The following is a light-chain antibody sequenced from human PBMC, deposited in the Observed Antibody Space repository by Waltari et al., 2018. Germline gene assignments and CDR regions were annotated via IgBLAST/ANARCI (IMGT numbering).Light chain of an antibody. CDR1: ILGSKY. V-gene: IGLV3-1*01. CDR3: QALGSNRWV. CDR2: QDI. Sequence: SSELTQPPSVSVSPGQTASIPCPGDILGSKYASWYQHKPGQSPKLVIYQDINRPTGIPERFSGSKSGNTATLTISGTQAMDDADYYCQALGSNRWVFGGGTKLTVL. J-gene: IGLJ3*02.